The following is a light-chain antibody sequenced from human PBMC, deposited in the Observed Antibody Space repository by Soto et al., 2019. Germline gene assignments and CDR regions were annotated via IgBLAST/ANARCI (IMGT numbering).Light chain of an antibody. CDR1: QSISTW. CDR2: KAS. CDR3: QDYNSWT. J-gene: IGKJ1*01. Sequence: DIQMTQSPSTLSASVGDRVPITCRASQSISTWLSWYQQKPGKAPKVLIYKASNLQSGVSSRFSGSGSGTEFTLTISSLQPDDFATYYCQDYNSWTFGQGTKVEIK. V-gene: IGKV1-5*03.